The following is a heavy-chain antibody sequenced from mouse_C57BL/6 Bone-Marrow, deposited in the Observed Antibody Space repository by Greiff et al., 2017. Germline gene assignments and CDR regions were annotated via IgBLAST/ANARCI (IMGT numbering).Heavy chain of an antibody. D-gene: IGHD1-1*01. CDR1: GYSFTSYY. Sequence: QVQLQQSGPELVKPGASVKISCKASGYSFTSYYIHWVKQRPGQGLEWIGWIYPGSGNTKYNEKFKGKATLTADTSSSTAYMQLSSLTSEDSAVYYCARGGYGYYFDDWGQGTTLTVSS. V-gene: IGHV1-66*01. CDR3: ARGGYGYYFDD. CDR2: IYPGSGNT. J-gene: IGHJ2*01.